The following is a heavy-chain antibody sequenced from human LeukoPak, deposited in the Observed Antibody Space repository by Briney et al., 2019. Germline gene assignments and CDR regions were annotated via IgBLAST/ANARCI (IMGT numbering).Heavy chain of an antibody. CDR3: ARGGRYYYDSSGYQPPDY. CDR2: SSSIYI. Sequence: SSSIYIYYADSVKGRFTISRDNAKNSLYLQMNSLRAEDTAVYYCARGGRYYYDSSGYQPPDYWGQGTLVTVSS. J-gene: IGHJ4*02. V-gene: IGHV3-21*01. D-gene: IGHD3-22*01.